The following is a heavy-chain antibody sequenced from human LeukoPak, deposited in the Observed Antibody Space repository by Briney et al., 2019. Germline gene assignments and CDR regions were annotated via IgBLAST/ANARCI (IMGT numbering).Heavy chain of an antibody. D-gene: IGHD1-26*01. CDR2: ISSSSSYI. Sequence: PGGSLRLSCAASGFSFSSYSMNWVRQAPGKGLEWVSSISSSSSYIYYADSVKGRFTISRDNAKNSLYLQMNSLRAEDTAVYYCAREIVGAWYDAFDIWGQGTMVTVSS. CDR3: AREIVGAWYDAFDI. CDR1: GFSFSSYS. V-gene: IGHV3-21*01. J-gene: IGHJ3*02.